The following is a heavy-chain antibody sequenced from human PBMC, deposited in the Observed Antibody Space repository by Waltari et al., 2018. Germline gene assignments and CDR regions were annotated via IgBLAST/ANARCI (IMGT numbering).Heavy chain of an antibody. CDR2: ISPYNGNT. D-gene: IGHD3-22*01. J-gene: IGHJ4*02. Sequence: QVQLVQSGAEVKKPGASVKVSCKASGYTFSSYGISWVRQAPGQGLEWMAWISPYNGNTNYAQKFQGRVTLTTDTSTTTAYMELRSLRSDDTAVYYCARVYYNDNSGYYYGPYYFDYWGQGTLVTVSA. V-gene: IGHV1-18*01. CDR3: ARVYYNDNSGYYYGPYYFDY. CDR1: GYTFSSYG.